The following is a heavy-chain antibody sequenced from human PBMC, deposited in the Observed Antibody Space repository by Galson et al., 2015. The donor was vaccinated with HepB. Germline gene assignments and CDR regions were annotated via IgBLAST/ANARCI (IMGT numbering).Heavy chain of an antibody. Sequence: CAISGDSVSSYTVAWNWIRQSPSRGLEWLGRIYYRSKWYNDYAVSVKSRIIINPDTSKNQFFLQLKSVTPEDTAVYYCARRSGGGDFDSWGQGTLVTVSS. V-gene: IGHV6-1*01. CDR2: IYYRSKWYN. D-gene: IGHD2-15*01. J-gene: IGHJ4*02. CDR1: GDSVSSYTVA. CDR3: ARRSGGGDFDS.